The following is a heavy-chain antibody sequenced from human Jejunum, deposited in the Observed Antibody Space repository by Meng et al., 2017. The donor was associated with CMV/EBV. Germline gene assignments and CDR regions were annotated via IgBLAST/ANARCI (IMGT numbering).Heavy chain of an antibody. V-gene: IGHV3-7*04. CDR2: MAEDGSEI. D-gene: IGHD1-26*01. CDR3: ARGWAHLDN. Sequence: SWAASGFTLSTDWMTWVRQAPGKGLAWVANMAEDGSEIYYVDSVKGRFTISRDNARNSLFLQMNSLRAEDTAVYYCARGWAHLDNWGQGTLVTVFS. CDR1: GFTLSTDW. J-gene: IGHJ4*02.